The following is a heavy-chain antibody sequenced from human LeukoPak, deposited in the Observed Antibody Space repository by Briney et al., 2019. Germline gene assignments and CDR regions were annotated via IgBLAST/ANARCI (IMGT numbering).Heavy chain of an antibody. CDR3: AIGHCSSTSCPVGY. J-gene: IGHJ4*02. CDR2: IYYSGST. V-gene: IGHV4-59*08. Sequence: SETLSLTCAVYGGSFSGYYWSWIRQPPGKGLEWIGYIYYSGSTNYNPSLKSRVTISVDTSKNQFSLKLSSVTAADTAVYYCAIGHCSSTSCPVGYWGQGTLVTVSS. CDR1: GGSFSGYY. D-gene: IGHD2-2*01.